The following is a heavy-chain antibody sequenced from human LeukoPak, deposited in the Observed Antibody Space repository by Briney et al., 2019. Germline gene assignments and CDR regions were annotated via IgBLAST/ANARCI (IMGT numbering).Heavy chain of an antibody. CDR2: ISSSSSYI. J-gene: IGHJ5*02. CDR1: GFTFSSYS. D-gene: IGHD3-3*01. V-gene: IGHV3-21*01. Sequence: GGSLRLSCAASGFTFSSYSMNWVRQAPGKGLEWVSSISSSSSYIYYADSVKGRFTISRDNAKNSLYLQMNSLRAEDTAVYYCARDHYDFWSAHENWFDPWGQRTLVTVSS. CDR3: ARDHYDFWSAHENWFDP.